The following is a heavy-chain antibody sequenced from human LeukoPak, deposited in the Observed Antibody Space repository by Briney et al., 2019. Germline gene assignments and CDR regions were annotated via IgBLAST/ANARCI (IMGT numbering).Heavy chain of an antibody. CDR3: ASGYSGYDFLYYYMDV. CDR2: INHSGST. CDR1: GGSFSGYY. D-gene: IGHD5-12*01. V-gene: IGHV4-34*01. J-gene: IGHJ6*03. Sequence: SETLSLTGAVYGGSFSGYYWSWIRQPPGKGLEWVGEINHSGSTNYNPSLKSRVTISVDTSKNQFSLKLSSVTAADTAVYYCASGYSGYDFLYYYMDVGGKGTTVTVSS.